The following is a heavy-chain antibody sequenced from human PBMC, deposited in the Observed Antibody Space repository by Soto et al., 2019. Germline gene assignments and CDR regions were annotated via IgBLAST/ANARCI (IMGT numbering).Heavy chain of an antibody. CDR1: GYTFTGYY. Sequence: ASVKVSCKASGYTFTGYYMHWVRQAPGQGLEWMGWINPNSGGTNYAQKFQGWVTMTRDTSISTAYMELSRLRSDDTAVYYCARSTNRYCSSTSCYHLGYWGQGTLVTVSS. J-gene: IGHJ4*02. CDR2: INPNSGGT. CDR3: ARSTNRYCSSTSCYHLGY. D-gene: IGHD2-2*01. V-gene: IGHV1-2*04.